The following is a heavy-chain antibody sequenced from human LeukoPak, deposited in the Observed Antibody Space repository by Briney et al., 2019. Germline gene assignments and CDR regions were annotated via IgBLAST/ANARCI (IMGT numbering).Heavy chain of an antibody. CDR3: ARVGGYYGDYGYY. Sequence: SETLSLTCAVYGGSFSGYYWSWIRQPPGKGLEWIGEINHSGSTNYNPSLKSRVTISVDTSKNQFSLKLSSVTAADTAVYYCARVGGYYGDYGYYWGQGTLVTVSS. D-gene: IGHD4-17*01. CDR2: INHSGST. CDR1: GGSFSGYY. J-gene: IGHJ4*02. V-gene: IGHV4-34*01.